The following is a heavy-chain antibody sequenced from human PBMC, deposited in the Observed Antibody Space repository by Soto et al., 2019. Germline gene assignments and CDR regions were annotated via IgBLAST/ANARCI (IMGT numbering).Heavy chain of an antibody. CDR2: IFSNDEK. CDR3: ARILGYLTTVTTRKGVAFDI. V-gene: IGHV2-26*01. Sequence: QVTLKESGPVLVKPTETLTLTCTVSGFSLSNARMGVSWIRQPPGKALEWLAHIFSNDEKSYSTSLKSRLTISKDTSKSQVVLTMTNMDPVDTATYYCARILGYLTTVTTRKGVAFDIWGQGTMVTVSS. J-gene: IGHJ3*02. D-gene: IGHD4-17*01. CDR1: GFSLSNARMG.